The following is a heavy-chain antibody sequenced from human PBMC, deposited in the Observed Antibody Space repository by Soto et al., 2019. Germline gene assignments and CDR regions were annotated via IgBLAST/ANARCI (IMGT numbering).Heavy chain of an antibody. CDR1: GYTFTTYT. CDR3: ARGIATGQLDP. J-gene: IGHJ5*02. CDR2: INPVNGNT. D-gene: IGHD6-25*01. Sequence: QVQLVQSGAEVKKPGASVMLSCKASGYTFTTYTMNWVRHAPGQRLEWMGWINPVNGNTKSSQKFQDRVIITRDTAASTAYMELRSVRSEDTAVYYCARGIATGQLDPWGQGTLVIVS. V-gene: IGHV1-3*01.